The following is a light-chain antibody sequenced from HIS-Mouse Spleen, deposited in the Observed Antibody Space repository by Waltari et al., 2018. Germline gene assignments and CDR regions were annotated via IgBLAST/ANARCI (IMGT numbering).Light chain of an antibody. Sequence: QSALTKPASVSGSPGQSITISCTGTTSDVGSYNLVPWYQQHPGKAPKLMIYEGSKRPSGVSNRFSGSKSGNTASLTISGLQAGDEADYYCCSYAGSSTWVFGGGTKLTVL. V-gene: IGLV2-23*01. J-gene: IGLJ3*02. CDR1: TSDVGSYNL. CDR3: CSYAGSSTWV. CDR2: EGS.